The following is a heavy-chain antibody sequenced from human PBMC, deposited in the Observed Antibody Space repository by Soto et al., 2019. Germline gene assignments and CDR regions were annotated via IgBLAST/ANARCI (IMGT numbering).Heavy chain of an antibody. CDR2: IYYSGNT. Sequence: PSETLSLTFTVSGCSVSSANYYWGWIRQPPGKGLEWIGSIYYSGNTNYNPSLNSRVTISVDTSKNQFSLRLSSVTAAATAVYYCAKVSGIYYHVYYFDNWGQGTLAT. J-gene: IGHJ4*02. V-gene: IGHV4-61*01. CDR3: AKVSGIYYHVYYFDN. CDR1: GCSVSSANYY. D-gene: IGHD1-26*01.